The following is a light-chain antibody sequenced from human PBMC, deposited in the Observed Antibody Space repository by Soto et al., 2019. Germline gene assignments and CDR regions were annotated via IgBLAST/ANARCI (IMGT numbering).Light chain of an antibody. V-gene: IGKV1-6*01. CDR2: AAS. CDR1: QGIRNA. Sequence: AIQMTQSPSSLSASVGDRVTITCRASQGIRNALGWYQQKPGKAPNLLISAASSLESGVPSRFSGSGSCTDFTLTISSLQPEDFGTYYCLQDYNYPLTFGGGTKVEI. CDR3: LQDYNYPLT. J-gene: IGKJ4*01.